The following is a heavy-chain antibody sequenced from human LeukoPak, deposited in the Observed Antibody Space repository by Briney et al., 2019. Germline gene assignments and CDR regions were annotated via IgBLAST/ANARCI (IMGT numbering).Heavy chain of an antibody. Sequence: QAGGSLSLACAASGFIFSNYAMSWVRQAPGKGMEWVSAIDNSGAYTWYADSVKGRFTISKDSSSTILYLQMNRLRAEDAAVYFCAQGSAAGRPYYFAYWGEGTLVTVFS. V-gene: IGHV3-23*01. CDR2: IDNSGAYT. J-gene: IGHJ4*02. CDR1: GFIFSNYA. CDR3: AQGSAAGRPYYFAY. D-gene: IGHD6-6*01.